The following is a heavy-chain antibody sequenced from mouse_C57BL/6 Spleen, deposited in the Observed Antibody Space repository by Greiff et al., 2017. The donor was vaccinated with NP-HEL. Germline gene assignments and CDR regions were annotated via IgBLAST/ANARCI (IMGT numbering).Heavy chain of an antibody. D-gene: IGHD2-5*01. V-gene: IGHV1-39*01. CDR1: GYSFTDYN. Sequence: VHVKQSGPELVKPGASVKISCKASGYSFTDYNMNWVKQSNGKSLEWIGVINPNYGTTSYNQKFKGKATLTVDQSSSTAYMQLNSLTSEDSAVYYCAAAYYSNRWFAYWGQGTLVTVSA. CDR2: INPNYGTT. CDR3: AAAYYSNRWFAY. J-gene: IGHJ3*01.